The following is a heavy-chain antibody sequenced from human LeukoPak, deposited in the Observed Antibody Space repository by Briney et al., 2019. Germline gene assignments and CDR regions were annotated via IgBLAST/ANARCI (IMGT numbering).Heavy chain of an antibody. D-gene: IGHD3-22*01. V-gene: IGHV1-8*01. CDR1: GYTFTSYD. J-gene: IGHJ3*02. CDR2: MNPNSGNT. Sequence: ASVKVSCKASGYTFTSYDINWVRQAPGQGLEWMGWMNPNSGNTGYAQKFQGRVTMTRNTSISTAYMELSSLRSEDTAVYYCARGLEYYYDSSGFSDIWGQGTMVTVSS. CDR3: ARGLEYYYDSSGFSDI.